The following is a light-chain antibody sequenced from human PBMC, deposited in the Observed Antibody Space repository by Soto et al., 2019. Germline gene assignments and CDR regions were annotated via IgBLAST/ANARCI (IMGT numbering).Light chain of an antibody. CDR2: GAS. J-gene: IGKJ1*01. CDR1: QSVSSN. V-gene: IGKV3-15*01. Sequence: EIVMSQSPATLSVSPGERATLSCRASQSVSSNLAWYHQKPGQAPRLLIYGASTRATGIPDRFSGSGSGTEFTITISSLQSEDFAVYYCQQYNNWPQTFGQGTKVDI. CDR3: QQYNNWPQT.